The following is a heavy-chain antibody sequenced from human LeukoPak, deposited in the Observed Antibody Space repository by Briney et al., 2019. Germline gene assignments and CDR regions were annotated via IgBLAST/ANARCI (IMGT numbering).Heavy chain of an antibody. CDR1: GYNRTELS. CDR3: ATAQPGYCSSTSCHGDAFDI. CDR2: FDPEDGET. Sequence: ASVTLSCMVSGYNRTELSMHWVRQAPGKGLEWMGGFDPEDGETIYAQKFQGRVTMTEDTSTDTAYMELSSLRSEDTAVYYCATAQPGYCSSTSCHGDAFDIWGQGTMVTVSS. J-gene: IGHJ3*02. D-gene: IGHD2-2*01. V-gene: IGHV1-24*01.